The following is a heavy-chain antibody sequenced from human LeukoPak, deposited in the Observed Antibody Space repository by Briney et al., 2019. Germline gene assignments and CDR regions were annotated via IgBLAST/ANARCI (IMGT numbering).Heavy chain of an antibody. D-gene: IGHD3-22*01. V-gene: IGHV3-23*01. CDR1: GITLNNYG. J-gene: IGHJ4*02. CDR2: ISDSGGRT. CDR3: AKRGVVIRVILVGFHKEAYYFES. Sequence: PGGSLRLSCAVSGITLNNYGMSWVCQAPGKGLEWVAGISDSGGRTNYADSVKGRFTISRDNPKNTLYLQMNSLRAEDTAVYFCAKRGVVIRVILVGFHKEAYYFESWGQGALVTVSS.